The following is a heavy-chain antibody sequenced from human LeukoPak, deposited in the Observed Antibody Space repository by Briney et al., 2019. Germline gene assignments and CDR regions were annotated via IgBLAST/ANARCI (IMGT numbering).Heavy chain of an antibody. J-gene: IGHJ6*02. CDR1: GYTLTELS. CDR2: FDPEDGET. CDR3: ATDRYCSSTSCYRSDYYGMDV. Sequence: ASVKVSCKVSGYTLTELSMHWVRQAPGKGLEWMGGFDPEDGETIYAQKFQGRVTMTEDTSTDTAYMELSSLRSEDTAVYYCATDRYCSSTSCYRSDYYGMDVWGQGTTVTVSS. D-gene: IGHD2-2*02. V-gene: IGHV1-24*01.